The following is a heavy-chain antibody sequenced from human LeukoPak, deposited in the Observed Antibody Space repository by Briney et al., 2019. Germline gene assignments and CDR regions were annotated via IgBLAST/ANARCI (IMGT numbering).Heavy chain of an antibody. D-gene: IGHD3-10*01. CDR2: IYTSGRT. Sequence: SETLSLTCTVSGGSISYYYWNWIRQPAGKGLEWIGRIYTSGRTYYNPSLKSRVTISVDTSKNQFSLKLSSVTAADTAVYYCAREGLNMVRGVIPKEAWGWFDPWGQGTLVTVSS. CDR3: AREGLNMVRGVIPKEAWGWFDP. V-gene: IGHV4-4*07. CDR1: GGSISYYY. J-gene: IGHJ5*02.